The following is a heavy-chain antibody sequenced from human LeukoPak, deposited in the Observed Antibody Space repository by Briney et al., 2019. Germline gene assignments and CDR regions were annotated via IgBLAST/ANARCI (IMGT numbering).Heavy chain of an antibody. Sequence: SETLSLTCSVSGGSISSYYWSWIRQPPGKGLEWIGYIYYSGSTNYNPSLKSRVTISVDTSKNQFSLKLSSVTAADTAVYYCARERACSSTSCPVGYWGQGTLVTVSS. CDR3: ARERACSSTSCPVGY. J-gene: IGHJ4*02. D-gene: IGHD2-2*01. CDR1: GGSISSYY. V-gene: IGHV4-59*01. CDR2: IYYSGST.